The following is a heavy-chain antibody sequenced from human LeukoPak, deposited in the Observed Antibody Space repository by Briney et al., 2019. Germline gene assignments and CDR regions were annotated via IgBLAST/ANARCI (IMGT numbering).Heavy chain of an antibody. J-gene: IGHJ5*02. CDR2: IRGTGGIT. V-gene: IGHV3-23*01. Sequence: GGSLRLSCAASGFTFSNYAMSWVRQAPGKGLEWVSAIRGTGGITYYAESVKGRFTISRDNSKNTLYLQMNSLRVEDRAAYYCAKESGYAPPGWFDPWGQGTLVTVSS. CDR1: GFTFSNYA. D-gene: IGHD2-2*01. CDR3: AKESGYAPPGWFDP.